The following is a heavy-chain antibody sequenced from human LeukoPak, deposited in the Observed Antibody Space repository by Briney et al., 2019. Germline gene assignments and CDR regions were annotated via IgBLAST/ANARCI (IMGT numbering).Heavy chain of an antibody. V-gene: IGHV4-34*01. CDR2: ISHSGST. CDR1: GGSFSGYY. D-gene: IGHD3-3*01. Sequence: SETLSLTCAVYGGSFSGYYWSWIRQPPGKGLEWIGEISHSGSTNYNPSLKSRVTISVDTSKNQFSLKPSSVTAADTAVYYCASYDFWSGYYGYWGQGTLVTVSS. J-gene: IGHJ4*02. CDR3: ASYDFWSGYYGY.